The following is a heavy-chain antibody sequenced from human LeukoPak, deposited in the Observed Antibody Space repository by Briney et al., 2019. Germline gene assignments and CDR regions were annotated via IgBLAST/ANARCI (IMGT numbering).Heavy chain of an antibody. CDR1: GFTFSSYW. J-gene: IGHJ3*02. V-gene: IGHV3-74*01. CDR3: ASPGTTVTTRNAFDI. CDR2: INTDGSST. Sequence: PGGSLRLSCAASGFTFSSYWMHWVRQAPGKGLVWVSRINTDGSSTSYADSVKGRFTISRDNAKNTLYLQMNSLRAEDTAVYYCASPGTTVTTRNAFDIWGQGTMVTVSS. D-gene: IGHD4-17*01.